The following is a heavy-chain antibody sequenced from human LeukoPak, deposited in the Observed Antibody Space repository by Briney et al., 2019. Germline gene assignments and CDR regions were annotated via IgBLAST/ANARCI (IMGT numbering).Heavy chain of an antibody. CDR2: ISSSSTI. D-gene: IGHD3-3*01. CDR1: GFTFSSYS. Sequence: PGGSLRLSCAASGFTFSSYSMNWVRQAPGKGLEWVSYISSSSTIYYADSVKGRFTISRDNAKNSLYLQMNSLRAEDTAVYYCARGTYSLWSYWGQGTLVTVSS. V-gene: IGHV3-48*01. J-gene: IGHJ4*02. CDR3: ARGTYSLWSY.